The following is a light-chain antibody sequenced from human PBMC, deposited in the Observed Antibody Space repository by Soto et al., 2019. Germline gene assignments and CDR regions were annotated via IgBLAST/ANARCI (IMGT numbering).Light chain of an antibody. CDR1: QNVLHSSNKKNY. J-gene: IGKJ3*01. CDR2: WAS. Sequence: DFVMTQSPDSLAVSLGERATVNGKSSQNVLHSSNKKNYLAWYQQKPGQPPQLVIYWASTRKSGVPDRFSGSGSGTDFTLTISSVQAEDVAVYYCQQYFSTPLTFGPGTRMDI. CDR3: QQYFSTPLT. V-gene: IGKV4-1*01.